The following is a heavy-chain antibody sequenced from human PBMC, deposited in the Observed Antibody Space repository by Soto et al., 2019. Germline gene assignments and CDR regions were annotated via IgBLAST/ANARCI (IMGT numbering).Heavy chain of an antibody. D-gene: IGHD3-10*01. CDR3: AADRITMVRGVITH. CDR1: GFTFTSSA. CDR2: IVVGSGNT. J-gene: IGHJ4*02. V-gene: IGHV1-58*01. Sequence: SVKVSCKASGFTFTSSAVQWVRQARGQRLEWIGWIVVGSGNTNYAQKFQERVTITRDMSTSTAYMELSSLRSEDTAVYYCAADRITMVRGVITHWGQGTLVTVSS.